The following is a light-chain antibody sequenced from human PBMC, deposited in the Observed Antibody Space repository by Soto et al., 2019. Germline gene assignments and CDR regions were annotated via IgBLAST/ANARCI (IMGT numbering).Light chain of an antibody. CDR2: DAS. V-gene: IGKV3-11*01. CDR3: QQRKIWPPLT. CDR1: QSVDIY. J-gene: IGKJ4*01. Sequence: EVVLTQSPATLSLSPGEGATLSCRASQSVDIYLAWYQQKPGQPPRLLIYDASNRATGIPDRFSGSGSGTDFTLTLSSLEPEDFAVYYCQQRKIWPPLTFGGGTKVEI.